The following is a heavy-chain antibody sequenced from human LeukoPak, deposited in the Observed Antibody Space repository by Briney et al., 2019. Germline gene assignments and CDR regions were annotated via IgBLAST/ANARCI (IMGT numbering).Heavy chain of an antibody. J-gene: IGHJ4*02. CDR3: ARRAGAYSHPYDY. V-gene: IGHV3-53*01. CDR2: IYSDNT. CDR1: GFTFSSYS. Sequence: GGSLRLSCEVSGFTFSSYSMAWVRQAPGKGLEWVSFIYSDNTHYSDSVKGRFTISRDNSKNTLYLQMNSLRAEDTAVYYCARRAGAYSHPYDYWGQGTLVTVSS. D-gene: IGHD4/OR15-4a*01.